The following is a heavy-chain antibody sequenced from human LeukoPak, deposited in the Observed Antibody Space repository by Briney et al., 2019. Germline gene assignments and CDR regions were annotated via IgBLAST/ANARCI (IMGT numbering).Heavy chain of an antibody. D-gene: IGHD5-12*01. Sequence: SVTVSCKASGYTFTGYYMHWVRQAPGQGLEWMGWINPNSGGTNYAQKFQGWVTITRDTSISTAYMELSRLRSDDTAVYYCARAGRGSGYDFRPDNWCDPWGQGTLVTVSS. CDR1: GYTFTGYY. V-gene: IGHV1-2*04. J-gene: IGHJ5*02. CDR3: ARAGRGSGYDFRPDNWCDP. CDR2: INPNSGGT.